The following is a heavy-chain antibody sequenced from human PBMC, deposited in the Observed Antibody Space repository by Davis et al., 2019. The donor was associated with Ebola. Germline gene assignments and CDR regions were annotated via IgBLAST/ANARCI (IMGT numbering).Heavy chain of an antibody. CDR3: ARGRFLEWLSPRNYYYYGMDV. CDR1: GGSVSSGSYY. J-gene: IGHJ6*02. CDR2: IYYSGST. Sequence: MPSETLSLTCTVSGGSVSSGSYYWSWIRQPPGKGLEWIGYIYYSGSTNYNPSLKSRVTISVDTSKNQFSLKLSSVTAADTAVYYCARGRFLEWLSPRNYYYYGMDVWGQGTTVTVFS. V-gene: IGHV4-61*01. D-gene: IGHD3-3*01.